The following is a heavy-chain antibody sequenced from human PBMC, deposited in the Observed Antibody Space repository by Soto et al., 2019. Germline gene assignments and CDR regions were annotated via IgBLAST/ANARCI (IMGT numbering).Heavy chain of an antibody. CDR2: FIPMFNRP. CDR1: GGAFSSYA. V-gene: IGHV1-69*01. CDR3: ARGQFHHVSNYYYALDV. Sequence: QVQLVQSGAEVKNPGSSVKVSCKASGGAFSSYAISWVRQAPGQGLEWMGGFIPMFNRPHSARKFQGRVTITADESTSTAYMDLRSLRSEDTAVYYCARGQFHHVSNYYYALDVWGQGTTVTVSS. J-gene: IGHJ6*02.